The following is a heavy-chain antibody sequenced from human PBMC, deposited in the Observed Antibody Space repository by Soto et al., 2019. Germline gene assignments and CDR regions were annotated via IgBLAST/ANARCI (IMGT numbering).Heavy chain of an antibody. V-gene: IGHV1-69*13. D-gene: IGHD2-15*01. CDR2: IIPIFGTA. CDR1: GGTFSSYA. Sequence: GASVTVSCKAAGGTFSSYAISWVRQAPGQGLEWMGGIIPIFGTANYAQKFQGRVTITADESTSTDYMELSSLRSEDTAVYYCARGVMRYCSGGSCYSYSYYCGMDVWGQGATVTVSS. CDR3: ARGVMRYCSGGSCYSYSYYCGMDV. J-gene: IGHJ6*02.